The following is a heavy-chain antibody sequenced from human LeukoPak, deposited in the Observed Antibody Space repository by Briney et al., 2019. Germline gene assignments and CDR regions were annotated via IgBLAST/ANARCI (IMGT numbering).Heavy chain of an antibody. CDR3: ARLTNWQYTQSYYGLDF. J-gene: IGHJ6*02. CDR1: DGSISGYY. V-gene: IGHV4-59*01. D-gene: IGHD1-1*01. Sequence: PSETLSLTCTVSDGSISGYYWSWIRQAPGKGLEFIGYISYSGSTNYKPSLKSRVTISVDTSRNQFSLKLSSVTAADTAIYYCARLTNWQYTQSYYGLDFWGQGTSVTVSS. CDR2: ISYSGST.